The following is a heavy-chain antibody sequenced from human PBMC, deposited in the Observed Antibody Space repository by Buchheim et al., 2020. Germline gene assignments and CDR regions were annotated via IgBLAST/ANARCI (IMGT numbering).Heavy chain of an antibody. V-gene: IGHV3-21*01. CDR3: ARGQRGYCSAGSCYSFDY. CDR2: ISSSSSYI. J-gene: IGHJ4*02. Sequence: EVQLVESGGGLVKPGGSLRLSCAASGFTFSSYSMNWVRQAPGKGLEWFSSISSSSSYIYNADSVKGRFTISRDNAKNSLYLQMNSLRAEDTAVYYCARGQRGYCSAGSCYSFDYWGQGTL. D-gene: IGHD2-15*01. CDR1: GFTFSSYS.